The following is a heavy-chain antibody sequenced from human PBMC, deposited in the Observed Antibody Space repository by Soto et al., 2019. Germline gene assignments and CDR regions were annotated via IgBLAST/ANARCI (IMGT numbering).Heavy chain of an antibody. CDR1: GFTFSSYA. Sequence: GGSLRLSCAASGFTFSSYAMHWVRQAPGKGLEYVSAISSKGGSTYYANSVKGRFTISRDNSKNTLFFQRGSLRAEDMAVYYCARQWLDSYYFDYWGQETRVTVS. D-gene: IGHD6-19*01. CDR3: ARQWLDSYYFDY. J-gene: IGHJ4*02. CDR2: ISSKGGST. V-gene: IGHV3-64*01.